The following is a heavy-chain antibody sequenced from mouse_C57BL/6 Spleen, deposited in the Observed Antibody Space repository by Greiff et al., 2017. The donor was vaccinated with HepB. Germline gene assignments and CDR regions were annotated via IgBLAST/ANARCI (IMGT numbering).Heavy chain of an antibody. CDR2: INPYNGGT. V-gene: IGHV1-19*01. Sequence: EVKLQESGPVLVKPGASVKMSCKASGYTFTDYYMNWVKQSHGKSLEWIGVINPYNGGTSYNQKFKGKATLTVDKSSSTAYMELNSLTSEDSAVYYCARDYYGSSRRFAYWGQGTLVTVSA. J-gene: IGHJ3*01. D-gene: IGHD1-1*01. CDR3: ARDYYGSSRRFAY. CDR1: GYTFTDYY.